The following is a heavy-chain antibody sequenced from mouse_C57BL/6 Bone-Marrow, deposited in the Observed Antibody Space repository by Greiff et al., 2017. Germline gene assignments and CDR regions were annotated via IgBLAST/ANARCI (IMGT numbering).Heavy chain of an antibody. D-gene: IGHD1-1*01. Sequence: QVQLQQSGAELVRPGASVTLSCKASGYTFTDYEMHWVKQTPVHGLEWIGAIDPETGSTAYNQKFKGKAILTADKSSSTAYMELRSLTSEDSAVYYCTRTIYCYGSSYIYWGQGTTLTVSS. V-gene: IGHV1-15*01. CDR1: GYTFTDYE. J-gene: IGHJ2*01. CDR3: TRTIYCYGSSYIY. CDR2: IDPETGST.